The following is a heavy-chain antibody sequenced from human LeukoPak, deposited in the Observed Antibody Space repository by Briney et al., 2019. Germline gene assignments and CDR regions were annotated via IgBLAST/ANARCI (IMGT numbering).Heavy chain of an antibody. CDR3: TRHLGNSSGSYDYFYYGMDV. D-gene: IGHD6-19*01. CDR2: IRSKANNYAT. V-gene: IGHV3-73*01. J-gene: IGHJ6*02. CDR1: GSTFSGSA. Sequence: GGSLRLSCAASGSTFSGSAMHWVRQASGKGLEWVGRIRSKANNYATAYAASVKGRFTISRDDSKNTAYLQLNSLKIEDTAVYYCTRHLGNSSGSYDYFYYGMDVWGQGTTVTVSS.